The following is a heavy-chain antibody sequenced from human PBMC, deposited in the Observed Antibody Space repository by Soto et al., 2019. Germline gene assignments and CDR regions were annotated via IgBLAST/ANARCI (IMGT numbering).Heavy chain of an antibody. V-gene: IGHV4-31*03. CDR3: ARWVEVSLDYFDS. CDR2: IYHSGRT. D-gene: IGHD1-20*01. Sequence: QVQLQESGPGLVKPSQTLSLTCTVSGGSMSNGYYYWSWVRQNPGKGLEWIGHIYHSGRTYYNPSLKSRVGILVDTSKNQFSLNLNSVTAADTAVYHCARWVEVSLDYFDSWGQGTPVTVSS. CDR1: GGSMSNGYYY. J-gene: IGHJ4*02.